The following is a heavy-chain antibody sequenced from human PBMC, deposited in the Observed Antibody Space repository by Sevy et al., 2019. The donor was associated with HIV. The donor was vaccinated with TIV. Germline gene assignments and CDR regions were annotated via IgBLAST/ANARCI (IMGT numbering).Heavy chain of an antibody. J-gene: IGHJ4*02. D-gene: IGHD3-3*01. CDR2: TRNKANSYTT. CDR3: AREVWCDFWRGGYYFDY. CDR1: GFTFSDHY. Sequence: GGSLRLSCAASGFTFSDHYMDWVRQAPGKGLEWVGRTRNKANSYTTEYAASVKGRFTISRDDSKHSLYLQMNSLKTEDTAVYDCAREVWCDFWRGGYYFDYWGQGTLVTVSS. V-gene: IGHV3-72*01.